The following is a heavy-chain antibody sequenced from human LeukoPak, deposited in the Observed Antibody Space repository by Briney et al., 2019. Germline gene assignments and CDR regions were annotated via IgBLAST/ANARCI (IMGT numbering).Heavy chain of an antibody. CDR3: ARDDYGDSSRWFDP. CDR1: GYTFTSYG. CDR2: ISAYNGNT. Sequence: ASVKVSCKASGYTFTSYGISWVRQAPGQGLEWMGWISAYNGNTNYAQKLQGRVTMTTDTSTSTAYMELRRLRSDDTAVYYCARDDYGDSSRWFDPWGQGTLVTVSS. J-gene: IGHJ5*02. V-gene: IGHV1-18*04. D-gene: IGHD4-17*01.